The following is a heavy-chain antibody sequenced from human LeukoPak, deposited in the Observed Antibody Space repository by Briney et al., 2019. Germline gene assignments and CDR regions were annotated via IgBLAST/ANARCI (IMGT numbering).Heavy chain of an antibody. Sequence: SVKVSCTASGGTFSSYAISWVRQAPGQGLEWMGGIIPIFGTANYAQKFQGRVTITADESTSTAYMELSSLRSEDTAVYYCARGHLPYYDSSGYYRYWGQGTLVTVSS. D-gene: IGHD3-22*01. CDR3: ARGHLPYYDSSGYYRY. V-gene: IGHV1-69*01. J-gene: IGHJ4*02. CDR2: IIPIFGTA. CDR1: GGTFSSYA.